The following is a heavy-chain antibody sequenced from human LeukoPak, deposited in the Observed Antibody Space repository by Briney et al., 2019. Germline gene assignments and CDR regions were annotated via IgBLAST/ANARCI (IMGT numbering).Heavy chain of an antibody. CDR1: GFTFSHAW. CDR3: ARGADGVSSNSRGWFDP. J-gene: IGHJ5*02. CDR2: ISYGGTAI. Sequence: GESLRLSCATSGFTFSHAWMNWVRQAPGKGLEWVSYISYGGTAIYYADSVKGRFTISRDNARNSLYLQMNTLRAEDTAVCPCARGADGVSSNSRGWFDPWGQGTLVTVSS. D-gene: IGHD2-15*01. V-gene: IGHV3-48*04.